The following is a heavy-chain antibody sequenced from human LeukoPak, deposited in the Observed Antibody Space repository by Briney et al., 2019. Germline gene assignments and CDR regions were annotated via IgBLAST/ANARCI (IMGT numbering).Heavy chain of an antibody. V-gene: IGHV4-61*01. CDR1: GGSVSSGSYY. CDR3: ARLAFKRVVITTYYFDY. Sequence: SETLSLTCTVSGGSVSSGSYYWSWIRQPPGKGLEWIGYIYYSGSTNCNPSLKSRVTISVDTSKNQFSLKLSSVTAADTAVYYCARLAFKRVVITTYYFDYWGQGTLVTVSS. J-gene: IGHJ4*02. D-gene: IGHD3-22*01. CDR2: IYYSGST.